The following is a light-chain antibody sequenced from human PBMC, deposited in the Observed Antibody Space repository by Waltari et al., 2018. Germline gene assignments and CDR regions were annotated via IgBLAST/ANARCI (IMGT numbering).Light chain of an antibody. Sequence: QPVLTQPPSSSASPGESARLTCTLPSDINVGDFNIYWYQQRPGSPPRFPLYYKSDSEKAQGSGVPSRFSGSKDASANAGILLISGLQSEDDADYYCMFWPSNVWVFGGGTKLTVL. J-gene: IGLJ3*02. CDR2: YKSDSEK. CDR3: MFWPSNVWV. CDR1: SDINVGDFN. V-gene: IGLV5-37*01.